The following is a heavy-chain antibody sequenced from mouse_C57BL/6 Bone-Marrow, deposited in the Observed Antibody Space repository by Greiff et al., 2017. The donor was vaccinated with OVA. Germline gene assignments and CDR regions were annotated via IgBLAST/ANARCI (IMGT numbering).Heavy chain of an antibody. CDR1: GYAFTNYL. CDR2: INPGSGGT. D-gene: IGHD1-1*01. V-gene: IGHV1-54*01. CDR3: ARSRYYGSSSCFDY. J-gene: IGHJ2*01. Sequence: VQLQQSGAELVRPGTSVKVSCKASGYAFTNYLIEWVKQRPGQGLEWIGVINPGSGGTNYNEKFKGKATLTADKSSSTAYMQLSSLTSEDSAVYFCARSRYYGSSSCFDYWGQGTTLTVSS.